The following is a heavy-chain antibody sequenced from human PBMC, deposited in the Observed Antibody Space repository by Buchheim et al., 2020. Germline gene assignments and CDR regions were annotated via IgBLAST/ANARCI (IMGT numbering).Heavy chain of an antibody. V-gene: IGHV4-34*01. Sequence: VHLQQWGAGLLKSSETLSLTCAVYGGSFSGYYWTWIRQPPGKGLEWIGEIYHSGSTNYNPSLKSRVTISVDTSKNQFSLKLSSVTAADTAVYYCARRTIAVAGRGVDYWGQGTL. CDR1: GGSFSGYY. CDR2: IYHSGST. D-gene: IGHD6-19*01. J-gene: IGHJ4*02. CDR3: ARRTIAVAGRGVDY.